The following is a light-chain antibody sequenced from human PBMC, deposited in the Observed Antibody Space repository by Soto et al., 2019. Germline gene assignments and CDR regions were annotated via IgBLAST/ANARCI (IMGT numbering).Light chain of an antibody. J-gene: IGLJ3*02. CDR3: QSYDTSLSGAWV. CDR1: PSNIGAGFD. Sequence: QSVLTQPPSVSGAPGKRITISCTGSPSNIGAGFDVNWYQQFPGTAPKLLIYGTTSRPSGVPDRFSGSQSGTSASLAITGLQAGDEADYYCQSYDTSLSGAWVFGGGTKLTVL. V-gene: IGLV1-40*01. CDR2: GTT.